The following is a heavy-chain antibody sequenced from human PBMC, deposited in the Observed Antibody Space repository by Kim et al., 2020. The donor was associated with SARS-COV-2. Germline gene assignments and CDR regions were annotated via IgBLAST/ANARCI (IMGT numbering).Heavy chain of an antibody. CDR1: GFTFSSYS. J-gene: IGHJ4*02. CDR3: ARGHQTMVRGLFDY. D-gene: IGHD3-10*01. Sequence: GGSLRLSCAASGFTFSSYSMNWVRQAPGKGLEWVSSISSSSSYIYYADSVKGRFTISRDNAKNSLYLQMNSLRAEDTAVYYCARGHQTMVRGLFDYWGQGTLVTVSS. CDR2: ISSSSSYI. V-gene: IGHV3-21*01.